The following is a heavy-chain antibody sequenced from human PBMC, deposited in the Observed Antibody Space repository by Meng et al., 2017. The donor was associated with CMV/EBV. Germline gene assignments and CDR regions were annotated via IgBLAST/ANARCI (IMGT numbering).Heavy chain of an antibody. CDR2: IKQHGSEK. J-gene: IGHJ6*02. V-gene: IGHV3-7*03. D-gene: IGHD5-18*01. CDR3: AKDMGEGIQLWSWGMDV. CDR1: GFNFSAYW. Sequence: GESLKISCEASGFNFSAYWMIWVRQAPGKGLEWVANIKQHGSEKYYVDSVKGRFTISRDDAKNSLYLQMNSLRAEDTALYYCAKDMGEGIQLWSWGMDVWGQGTTVTVSS.